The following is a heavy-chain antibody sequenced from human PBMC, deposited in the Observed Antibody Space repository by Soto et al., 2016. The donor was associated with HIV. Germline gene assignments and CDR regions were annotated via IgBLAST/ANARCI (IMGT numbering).Heavy chain of an antibody. CDR1: GFTFISYD. D-gene: IGHD4-17*01. CDR2: IGTAGDT. CDR3: ARGGGSYGTVGNWFDP. Sequence: EVQLVESGGGLVQPGGSLRLSCAASGFTFISYDMHWVRQATGRGLEWVSAIGTAGDTYYPGSVKGRFTISRENAKNSLYLQMNSLRAGDTAVYYCARGGGSYGTVGNWFDPWGQGTLVTVSS. J-gene: IGHJ5*02. V-gene: IGHV3-13*04.